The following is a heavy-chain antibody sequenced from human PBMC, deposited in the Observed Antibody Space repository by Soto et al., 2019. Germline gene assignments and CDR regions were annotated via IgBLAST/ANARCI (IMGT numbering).Heavy chain of an antibody. CDR3: ASNSDYRFDY. CDR1: GFTFSNYW. Sequence: GGSLRLSCAASGFTFSNYWMSWVRQAPGKGLEWVANIKEDGSEKFYVDSVKGRFTISRDNAKNSLYLQMNSLRAEDTAVYYCASNSDYRFDYWGLGALVTVSS. J-gene: IGHJ4*02. CDR2: IKEDGSEK. V-gene: IGHV3-7*01. D-gene: IGHD3-16*01.